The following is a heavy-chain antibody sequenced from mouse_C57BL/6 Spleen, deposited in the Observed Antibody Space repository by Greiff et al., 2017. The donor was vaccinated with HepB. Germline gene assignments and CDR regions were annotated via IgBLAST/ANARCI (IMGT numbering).Heavy chain of an antibody. CDR1: GYSFTDYN. D-gene: IGHD2-4*01. Sequence: VQLQQSGPELVKPGASVKISCKASGYSFTDYNMNWVKQSNGKSLEWIGVINPNYGTTSYNQKFKGKATLTVDQSSSTASMQLNSLTSEDSAVYYCARSEGRDYDEDWFAYWGQGTLVTVSA. CDR3: ARSEGRDYDEDWFAY. CDR2: INPNYGTT. J-gene: IGHJ3*01. V-gene: IGHV1-39*01.